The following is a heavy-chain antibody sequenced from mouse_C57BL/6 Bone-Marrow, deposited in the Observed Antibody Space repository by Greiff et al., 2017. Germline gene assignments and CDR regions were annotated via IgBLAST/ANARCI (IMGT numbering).Heavy chain of an antibody. J-gene: IGHJ4*01. D-gene: IGHD2-4*01. Sequence: VQLQQSDAELVKPGASVKISCKVSGYSFTDHTRHWMKQRPEQGLEWIGYIYPRDGSTKYNEKFKGKATLTADKSSSTAYMQLNSLTSEDSAVYFCARGLRRKDYAMDYWGQGTSVTVSS. CDR1: GYSFTDHT. V-gene: IGHV1-78*01. CDR2: IYPRDGST. CDR3: ARGLRRKDYAMDY.